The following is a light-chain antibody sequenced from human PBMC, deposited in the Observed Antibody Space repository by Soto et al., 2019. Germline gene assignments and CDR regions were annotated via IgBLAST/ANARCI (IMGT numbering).Light chain of an antibody. J-gene: IGKJ1*01. CDR3: QQTYSSPQWT. Sequence: DIQMTQSPSSLSAYVGDRVTITCRASQSISSYLNWYQQKPGKPPKLLIYAAVSLQSGIPSRFSAYGSGTDFTLTINSLQPEDFATYYCQQTYSSPQWTFGQGTTVEIK. V-gene: IGKV1-39*01. CDR2: AAV. CDR1: QSISSY.